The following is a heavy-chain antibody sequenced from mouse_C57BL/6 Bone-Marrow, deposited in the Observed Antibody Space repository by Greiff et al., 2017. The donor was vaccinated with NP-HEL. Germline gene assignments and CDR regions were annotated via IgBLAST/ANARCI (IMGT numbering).Heavy chain of an antibody. D-gene: IGHD1-1*01. Sequence: QVQLKQPGAELVMPGASVKLSCKASGYTFTSYWMHWVKQRPGQGLEWIGEIDPSDSYTNYNQKFKGKSTLTVDKSSSTAYMQLSRLTSEDSAVYYCARETTVVADWYFDVWGTGTTVTVSS. CDR3: ARETTVVADWYFDV. V-gene: IGHV1-69*01. CDR2: IDPSDSYT. CDR1: GYTFTSYW. J-gene: IGHJ1*03.